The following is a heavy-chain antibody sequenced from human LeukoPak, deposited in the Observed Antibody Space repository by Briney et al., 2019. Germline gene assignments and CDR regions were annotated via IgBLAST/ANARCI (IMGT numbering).Heavy chain of an antibody. CDR2: INNDGSGT. D-gene: IGHD2-8*01. CDR3: ARDADGPGSLIDY. Sequence: PGGSLTLSCPASGFIFSTYWMQWVRQAAGKGLVWVARINNDGSGTTYADSVKGRFTSSRDNPKNTVFLQMNSLRAEDTAVYYCARDADGPGSLIDYWGQGALVTVSS. J-gene: IGHJ4*02. CDR1: GFIFSTYW. V-gene: IGHV3-74*01.